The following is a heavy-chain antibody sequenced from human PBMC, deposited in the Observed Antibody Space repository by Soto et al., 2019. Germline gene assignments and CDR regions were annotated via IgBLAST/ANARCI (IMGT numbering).Heavy chain of an antibody. D-gene: IGHD6-19*01. CDR3: ARGGQWLVISAFDI. CDR2: IWYDGSNK. Sequence: QLGGPLRLSCAASGFTFSSYGMHWVRQAPGEGLEWVAVIWYDGSNKYYADSVKGRFTISRDNSKNTLYLQMNSLRAEDTAVYYCARGGQWLVISAFDIWGQGTMVTVSS. V-gene: IGHV3-33*01. J-gene: IGHJ3*02. CDR1: GFTFSSYG.